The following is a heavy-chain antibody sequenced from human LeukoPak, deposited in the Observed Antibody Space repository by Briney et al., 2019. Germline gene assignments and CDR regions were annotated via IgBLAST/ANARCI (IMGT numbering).Heavy chain of an antibody. Sequence: GESLKISCKGSGYSFTSYWIGWVRQMPGKGLEWMGIIYPGDSDTRYSPSFQGQVTISADKSISTAYLQWSSLKASDTAMYYCARRLIAAAEQAAFDIWGQGTMVTVSS. CDR1: GYSFTSYW. J-gene: IGHJ3*02. V-gene: IGHV5-51*01. CDR3: ARRLIAAAEQAAFDI. CDR2: IYPGDSDT. D-gene: IGHD6-13*01.